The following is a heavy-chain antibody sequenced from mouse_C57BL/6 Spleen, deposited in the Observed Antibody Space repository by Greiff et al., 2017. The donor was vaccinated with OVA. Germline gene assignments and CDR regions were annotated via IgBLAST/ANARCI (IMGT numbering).Heavy chain of an antibody. CDR2: IDPSDSET. V-gene: IGHV1-52*01. J-gene: IGHJ1*03. Sequence: QVQLQQPGAELVRPGSSVQLSCKASGYTFTSYWMHWVKQRPIQGLEWIGNIDPSDSETHYNQKFKDKATLTVDKSSCTAYMQLSSLTSEDSAVYYCALTTVVPRGYFDVWGTGTTVTVSS. CDR3: ALTTVVPRGYFDV. CDR1: GYTFTSYW. D-gene: IGHD1-1*01.